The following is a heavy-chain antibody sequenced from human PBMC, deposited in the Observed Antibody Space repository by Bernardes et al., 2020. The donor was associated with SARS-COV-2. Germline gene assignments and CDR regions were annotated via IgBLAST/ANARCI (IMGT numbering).Heavy chain of an antibody. Sequence: GSLRLSCAGSGFTFNNYNMNWVRQAPGKGLEWVSSISSSGSYIYYADSLKGRLTISRDNSRNSLWLQMDSLRAEDTAVYYCARDLSPCGGDCWGGGAFDYWGQGSPVTVSS. CDR2: ISSSGSYI. V-gene: IGHV3-21*01. CDR1: GFTFNNYN. D-gene: IGHD2-21*02. J-gene: IGHJ4*02. CDR3: ARDLSPCGGDCWGGGAFDY.